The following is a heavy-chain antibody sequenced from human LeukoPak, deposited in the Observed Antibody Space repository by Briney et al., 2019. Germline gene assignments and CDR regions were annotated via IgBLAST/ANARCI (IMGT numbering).Heavy chain of an antibody. V-gene: IGHV3-11*01. CDR1: GFTFRDYY. J-gene: IGHJ3*01. D-gene: IGHD4-23*01. Sequence: GGSLRLSCAASGFTFRDYYMNWIRQAPGKGLEWVSYISTSGSTKYYADSVKGRFTISRDNAKNSLYLQMNSLRPEDTALYYCVRDSGSTTVLIDDAFDLWGQGTMVTVSS. CDR2: ISTSGSTK. CDR3: VRDSGSTTVLIDDAFDL.